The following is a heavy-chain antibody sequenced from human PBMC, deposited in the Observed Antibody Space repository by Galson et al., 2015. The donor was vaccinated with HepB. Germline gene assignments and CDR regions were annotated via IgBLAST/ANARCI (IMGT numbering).Heavy chain of an antibody. V-gene: IGHV1-18*01. J-gene: IGHJ6*03. CDR3: ARDKTTDFWSGYTSYYYYYYMDV. D-gene: IGHD3-3*01. Sequence: SVKVSCKASGYTFTSYGISWVRQAPGQGLEWMGWISAYNGNTNYAQKLQGRVTMTTDTSTSTAYMELRSLRSDDTAVYYCARDKTTDFWSGYTSYYYYYYMDVWGKGTTVTVSS. CDR1: GYTFTSYG. CDR2: ISAYNGNT.